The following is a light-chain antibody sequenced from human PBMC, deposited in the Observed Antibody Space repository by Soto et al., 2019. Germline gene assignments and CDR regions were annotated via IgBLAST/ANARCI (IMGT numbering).Light chain of an antibody. CDR1: SSNIGAGYD. CDR3: QAYGNNRSGGV. Sequence: QSVLTQPPSVSGAPGQRVTISCTGSSSNIGAGYDVHWYQQLPGRAPKLLIYGSSNRPSGVPDRISGSKSGTSASLAITGLQAEDEADYYCQAYGNNRSGGVFGGGTKLTVL. J-gene: IGLJ3*02. V-gene: IGLV1-40*01. CDR2: GSS.